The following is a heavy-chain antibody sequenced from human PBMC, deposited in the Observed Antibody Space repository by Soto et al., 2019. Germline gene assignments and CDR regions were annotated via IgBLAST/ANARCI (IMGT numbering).Heavy chain of an antibody. CDR3: ARQHYGDYFDY. J-gene: IGHJ4*02. Sequence: PGGSLRLSCAASGFTFSSYSMNWVRQAPGKGLEWVSSISSSSSYIYYADSVKGRFTISRDNAKNSLYLEMSSLRGGDTATYYCARQHYGDYFDYWGQGVVVTVSS. V-gene: IGHV3-21*01. D-gene: IGHD3-10*01. CDR2: ISSSSSYI. CDR1: GFTFSSYS.